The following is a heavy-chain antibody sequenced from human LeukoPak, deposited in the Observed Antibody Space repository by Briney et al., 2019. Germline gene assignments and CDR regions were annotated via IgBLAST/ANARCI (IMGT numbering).Heavy chain of an antibody. Sequence: ASVKVSCKASGYTFTSYGISWVRQAPGQGLEWMGWMNPNSGNTGYAQKFQGRVTITRNTSISTAYMELSSLRSEDTAVYYCARGFWDFWSGYYFFDPWGQGTLVTVSS. CDR2: MNPNSGNT. J-gene: IGHJ5*02. V-gene: IGHV1-8*03. CDR3: ARGFWDFWSGYYFFDP. D-gene: IGHD3-3*01. CDR1: GYTFTSYG.